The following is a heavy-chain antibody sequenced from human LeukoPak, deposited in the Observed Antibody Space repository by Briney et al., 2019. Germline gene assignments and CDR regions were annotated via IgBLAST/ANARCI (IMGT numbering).Heavy chain of an antibody. J-gene: IGHJ4*02. CDR1: GGSISSSSYY. CDR2: FYYSGST. Sequence: SETLSLTCTVSGGSISSSSYYWGWIRQPPGKGLEWIGSFYYSGSTYYNPFLKSRVTISVGTSMNQFSLKLSSVTAADTAVYYCARQLGYYDFWSGYYTGNYFDYWGQGTLVTVSS. CDR3: ARQLGYYDFWSGYYTGNYFDY. V-gene: IGHV4-39*01. D-gene: IGHD3-3*01.